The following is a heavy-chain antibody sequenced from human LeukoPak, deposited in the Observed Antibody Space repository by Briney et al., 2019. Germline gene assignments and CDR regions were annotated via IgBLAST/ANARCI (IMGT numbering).Heavy chain of an antibody. Sequence: SETLSLTCNVSGGSISSYYWSWIRQPAGKGLEWIGRIYTSGSTNYNPSLKSRVPMSVDTSKNQFSLKLSSVTAADTAVYYCARESSYGYSIDYWGQGTLVTVSS. V-gene: IGHV4-4*07. CDR2: IYTSGST. D-gene: IGHD5-18*01. CDR1: GGSISSYY. CDR3: ARESSYGYSIDY. J-gene: IGHJ4*02.